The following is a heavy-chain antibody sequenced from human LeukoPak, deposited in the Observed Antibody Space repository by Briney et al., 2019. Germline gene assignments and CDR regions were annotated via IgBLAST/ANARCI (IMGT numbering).Heavy chain of an antibody. J-gene: IGHJ5*02. CDR3: ARGRAVAGILVWTRNRFDP. D-gene: IGHD6-19*01. V-gene: IGHV4-61*09. Sequence: SETLSLTCTVSGDSISSATYNWSWIRQPAGKGLEWIGHIYTSGSTNYNPSLKSRVTISVDTSKNQFSLKLSSVTAADTAVYYCARGRAVAGILVWTRNRFDPWGQGTLVTVSS. CDR2: IYTSGST. CDR1: GDSISSATYN.